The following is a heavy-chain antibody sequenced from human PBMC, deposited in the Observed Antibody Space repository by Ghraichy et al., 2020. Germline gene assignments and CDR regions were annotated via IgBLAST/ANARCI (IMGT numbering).Heavy chain of an antibody. V-gene: IGHV3-30-3*02. Sequence: YCAASGFDFTSSAMDWVRQVPGKGLEWVAFISNVDGNTKNSVESMKGRFTISRDNSKNTVFLQMDSLRVEDTAVYYCARGAEYAFDLWGQGTLVTVSS. J-gene: IGHJ4*02. CDR2: ISNVDGNTK. CDR3: ARGAEYAFDL. D-gene: IGHD2-2*01. CDR1: GFDFTSSA.